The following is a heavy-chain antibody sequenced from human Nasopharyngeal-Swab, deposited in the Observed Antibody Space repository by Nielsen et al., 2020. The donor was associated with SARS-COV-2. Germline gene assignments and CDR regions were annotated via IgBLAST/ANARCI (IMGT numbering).Heavy chain of an antibody. CDR2: ISSSSTYI. Sequence: GGSLRLSCAASGFTFSSHSMNWVRQAPGKGLEWVSSISSSSTYIYYADSVKGRFTISRDNAKNSLYLQMNSLRVEDTAVYYCARVLLRALGKFGEGYALDIWGQGAMVTVSS. CDR1: GFTFSSHS. V-gene: IGHV3-21*01. J-gene: IGHJ3*02. D-gene: IGHD3-10*01. CDR3: ARVLLRALGKFGEGYALDI.